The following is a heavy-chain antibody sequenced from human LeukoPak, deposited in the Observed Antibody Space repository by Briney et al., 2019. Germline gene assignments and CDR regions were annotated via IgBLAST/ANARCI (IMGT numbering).Heavy chain of an antibody. V-gene: IGHV1-8*01. CDR2: MNPNSGNT. Sequence: SVKVSFKASGYTFTSYDINWGRRATGQGVEWMGWMNPNSGNTGYAQKFQGRVTMTRNTSISTAYMELSSLRSEDTAVYYCARRYCSGGSCYGFELLDYWGQGTLVTVSS. D-gene: IGHD2-15*01. J-gene: IGHJ4*02. CDR1: GYTFTSYD. CDR3: ARRYCSGGSCYGFELLDY.